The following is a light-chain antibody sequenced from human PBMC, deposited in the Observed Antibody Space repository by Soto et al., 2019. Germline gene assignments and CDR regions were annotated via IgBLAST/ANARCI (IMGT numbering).Light chain of an antibody. J-gene: IGKJ2*01. CDR3: QQRNASPRYT. V-gene: IGKV3-11*01. CDR1: QSVSSD. Sequence: EIVLTQYPATLSLSPGERATLSCRARQSVSSDLAGYQQKPGEDPRLLIYDRSNRATGIPAGFIGSGSGTDFTLTISSLEPEDFAVYYCQQRNASPRYTFGGGTKLEI. CDR2: DRS.